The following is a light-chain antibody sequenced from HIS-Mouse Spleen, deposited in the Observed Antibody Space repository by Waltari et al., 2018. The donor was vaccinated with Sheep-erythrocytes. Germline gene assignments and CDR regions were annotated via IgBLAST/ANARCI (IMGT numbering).Light chain of an antibody. V-gene: IGKV6-21*01. Sequence: EIVLTQSPATLSLSPGDRATLSCRASQSVSSYLAWYQQKPGQAPRLLIKYASQSFSGVPSRFSGSGSGTDFTLTINSLEAEDAATYYCHQSSSLPWTFGQGTKVEIK. CDR1: QSVSSY. J-gene: IGKJ1*01. CDR3: HQSSSLPWT. CDR2: YAS.